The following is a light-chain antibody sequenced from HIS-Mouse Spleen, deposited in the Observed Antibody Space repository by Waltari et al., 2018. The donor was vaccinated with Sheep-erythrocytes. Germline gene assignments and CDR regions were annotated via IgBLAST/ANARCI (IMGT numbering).Light chain of an antibody. J-gene: IGLJ2*01. CDR1: KLGAKY. Sequence: SYELTQPPSVSVSPGQTASITCSGVKLGAKYACWYQQKPGQYPVLVIYQDSKRPSGIPERFSGSNSGNTATLTISGTQAMDEADYYCQAWDSSTAVVFGGGTKLTVL. CDR3: QAWDSSTAVV. V-gene: IGLV3-1*01. CDR2: QDS.